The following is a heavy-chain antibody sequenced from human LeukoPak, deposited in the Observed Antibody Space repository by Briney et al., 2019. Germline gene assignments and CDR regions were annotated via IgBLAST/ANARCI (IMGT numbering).Heavy chain of an antibody. D-gene: IGHD3-22*01. CDR3: ATRPYYDSSGYPDAFDI. J-gene: IGHJ3*02. Sequence: GGSLRLSCAASGFTFSSYEMNWVRQAPGKGLEWVSYISSSGSTIYYADSVKGRFTISRDNSKNTLYLQMNSLRAEDTAVYYCATRPYYDSSGYPDAFDIWGQGTMVTVSS. V-gene: IGHV3-48*03. CDR1: GFTFSSYE. CDR2: ISSSGSTI.